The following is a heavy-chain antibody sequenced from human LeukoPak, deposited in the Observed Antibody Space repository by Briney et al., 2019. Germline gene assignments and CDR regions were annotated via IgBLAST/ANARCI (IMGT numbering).Heavy chain of an antibody. J-gene: IGHJ4*01. D-gene: IGHD1-26*01. V-gene: IGHV4-61*02. CDR1: GGSISSGGYY. Sequence: PSETLSLTCTVSGGSISSGGYYWIWVRQPAGKGLERIGRIHTSGSTYYNPSLKSRVTMSVDTSKNQFSLKLTSVTAADTAVFYCAGTQHGELDYWGQGALVTVSS. CDR3: AGTQHGELDY. CDR2: IHTSGST.